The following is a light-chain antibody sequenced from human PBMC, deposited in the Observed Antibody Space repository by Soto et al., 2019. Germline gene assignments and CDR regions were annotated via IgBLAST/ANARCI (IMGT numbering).Light chain of an antibody. V-gene: IGLV2-14*03. CDR3: SSYGASSTL. Sequence: QSALTQPASLSGSPGQSITISCTGTSTDIGSYNYVSWYQQHPGKAPKLMIFDVSYRPSGISDRFSGSKSGNTASLTICGLQPEDEGDYYCSSYGASSTLFGGGTKVTVL. J-gene: IGLJ2*01. CDR2: DVS. CDR1: STDIGSYNY.